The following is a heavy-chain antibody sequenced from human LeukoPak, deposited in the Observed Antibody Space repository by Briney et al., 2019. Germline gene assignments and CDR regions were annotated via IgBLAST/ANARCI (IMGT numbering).Heavy chain of an antibody. Sequence: KPSETLSLTCTVSGGSISSYYWSWIRQPAGKGLEWIGRIYTSGSTNYNPSLKSRVTMSVDTSKNQFSLKLSSVTAADTAVYYCARGGYYYDSSGYYRFDYWGQGTLVTVSS. CDR1: GGSISSYY. V-gene: IGHV4-4*07. J-gene: IGHJ4*02. D-gene: IGHD3-22*01. CDR3: ARGGYYYDSSGYYRFDY. CDR2: IYTSGST.